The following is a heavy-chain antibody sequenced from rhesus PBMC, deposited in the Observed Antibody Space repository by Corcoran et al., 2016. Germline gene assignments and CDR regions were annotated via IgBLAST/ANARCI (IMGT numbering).Heavy chain of an antibody. CDR3: AKDNYGYDY. J-gene: IGHJ4*01. CDR2: LYGNSAST. Sequence: QVQLQQWGEGLVKPSETLSLTCAVYGGSISGYYYWSWIPQPPGKGLEWIGYLYGNSASTNYNPSLKNRVTSSKDTSKNQFSLKLSSVTAADTAVYYCAKDNYGYDYWGQGVLVTVSS. D-gene: IGHD4-17*01. V-gene: IGHV4-73*01. CDR1: GGSISGYYY.